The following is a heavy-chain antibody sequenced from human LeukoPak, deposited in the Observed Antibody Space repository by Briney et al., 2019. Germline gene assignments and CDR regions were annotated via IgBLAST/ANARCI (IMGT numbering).Heavy chain of an antibody. V-gene: IGHV3-48*03. J-gene: IGHJ3*02. CDR1: GFPFSSNE. Sequence: PGGSLRLSCAASGFPFSSNEMNWVRQAPGKGLEWVSFISISGSTIYYADSVKGRFTISRDNAKNSLYLQMNSLRAEDTAVYYCARTVAGLPLDAFDIWGQGTMVTVSS. CDR2: ISISGSTI. CDR3: ARTVAGLPLDAFDI. D-gene: IGHD6-19*01.